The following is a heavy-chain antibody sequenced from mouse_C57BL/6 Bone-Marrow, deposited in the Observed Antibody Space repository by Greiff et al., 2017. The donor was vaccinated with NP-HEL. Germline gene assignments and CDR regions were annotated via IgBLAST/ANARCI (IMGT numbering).Heavy chain of an antibody. V-gene: IGHV1-81*01. J-gene: IGHJ4*01. CDR2: IYPRSGNT. D-gene: IGHD1-1*01. Sequence: VQVVESGAELARPGASVKLSCKASGYTFTSYGISWVKQRTGQGLEWIGEIYPRSGNTYYNEKFKGKATLTADKSSSTAYMELRSLTSEDSAVYFCAREGTTVVMDYWGQGTSVTVSS. CDR3: AREGTTVVMDY. CDR1: GYTFTSYG.